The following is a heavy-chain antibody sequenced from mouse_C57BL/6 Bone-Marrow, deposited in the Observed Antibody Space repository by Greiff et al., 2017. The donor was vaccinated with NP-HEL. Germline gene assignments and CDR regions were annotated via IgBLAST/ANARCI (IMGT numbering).Heavy chain of an antibody. D-gene: IGHD2-5*01. CDR3: ATHYYSNYPAWFAY. Sequence: VQLQQSVAELVRPGASVKLSCTASGFNIKNTYMHWVKQRPEQGLEWIGRIDPANGNTKYDPKFQGKATITADTSSNTAYLQLSSLTSEDTAIYYCATHYYSNYPAWFAYWGQGTLVTVSA. CDR2: IDPANGNT. J-gene: IGHJ3*01. CDR1: GFNIKNTY. V-gene: IGHV14-3*01.